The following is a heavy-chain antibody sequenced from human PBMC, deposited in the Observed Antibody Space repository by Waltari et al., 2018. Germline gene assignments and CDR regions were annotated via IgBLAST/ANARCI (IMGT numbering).Heavy chain of an antibody. CDR2: VNPNSGAT. V-gene: IGHV1-8*02. Sequence: QVQLVQPGADVLSPGASVKVCCQASGYPFFNYETNWGRQAAGQGLEWMGWVNPNSGATAYAQKFQGRITMTWDTSISTAYMEMSNLRSDDTAVLYCARGRDVFANFDYNWFDPWGQGTLVTVSS. CDR3: ARGRDVFANFDYNWFDP. D-gene: IGHD2-21*01. J-gene: IGHJ5*02. CDR1: GYPFFNYE.